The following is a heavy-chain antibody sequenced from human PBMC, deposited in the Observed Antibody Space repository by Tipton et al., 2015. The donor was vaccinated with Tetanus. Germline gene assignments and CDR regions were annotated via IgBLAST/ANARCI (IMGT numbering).Heavy chain of an antibody. Sequence: VQLVQSGAEVKKPGESLKISCKASGYSFPNYYIAWVRHMPGKGLEWMGTIHHGDSIAEYSPSFRGQVTISVDKSINTAYLQWSSLKASDTSMFYCARAHCTDGVCNFDFWGQGALVTVAS. CDR2: IHHGDSIA. CDR1: GYSFPNYY. J-gene: IGHJ4*02. CDR3: ARAHCTDGVCNFDF. D-gene: IGHD2-8*01. V-gene: IGHV5-51*01.